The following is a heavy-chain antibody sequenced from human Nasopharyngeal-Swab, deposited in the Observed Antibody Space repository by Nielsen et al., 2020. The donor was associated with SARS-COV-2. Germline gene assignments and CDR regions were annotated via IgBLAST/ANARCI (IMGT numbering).Heavy chain of an antibody. J-gene: IGHJ4*02. Sequence: GESLKISCAASGFTFSGSAIHWVRQASGKGLEWVGRIRSKAKSYATAYVASVEGRFTISRDDSKNTAYLQMNSLKTEDTAVYYCTTLSGYPGGYWGQGTLVTVSS. CDR3: TTLSGYPGGY. D-gene: IGHD4-23*01. V-gene: IGHV3-73*01. CDR1: GFTFSGSA. CDR2: IRSKAKSYAT.